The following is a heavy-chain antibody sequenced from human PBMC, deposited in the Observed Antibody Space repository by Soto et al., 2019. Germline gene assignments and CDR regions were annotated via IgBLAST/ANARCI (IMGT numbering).Heavy chain of an antibody. CDR1: GYTFTNFG. CDR2: ISAYNGNK. J-gene: IGHJ4*02. CDR3: ARDRKQWLDYYFDY. D-gene: IGHD6-19*01. Sequence: ASVKVSCKASGYTFTNFGISWVRQAPGQGLEWMGWISAYNGNKYYADSVKGRFTISRDNSKNTLYLQMNSLRAEDTAVYYCARDRKQWLDYYFDYWGQGTLVTVSS. V-gene: IGHV1-18*01.